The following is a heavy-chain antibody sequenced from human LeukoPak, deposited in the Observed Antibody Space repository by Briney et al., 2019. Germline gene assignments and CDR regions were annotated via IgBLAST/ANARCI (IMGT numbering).Heavy chain of an antibody. Sequence: PSQTLSLTCTVSGASISSGYYYWSWLRQSPGKGLEWLGYIYYSGTTYYSPSLKSRLTISLDTSKNHLSLKLTSVTAADTAIYYCARDNDDGVYVGWFDPWGQGALVTASS. CDR2: IYYSGTT. D-gene: IGHD4-17*01. CDR3: ARDNDDGVYVGWFDP. J-gene: IGHJ5*02. CDR1: GASISSGYYY. V-gene: IGHV4-30-4*01.